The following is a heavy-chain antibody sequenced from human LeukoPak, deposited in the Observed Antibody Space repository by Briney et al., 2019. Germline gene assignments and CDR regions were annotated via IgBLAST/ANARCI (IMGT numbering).Heavy chain of an antibody. CDR3: ARDWRGYSGYNY. Sequence: ASVKVSCKASGYSFTKYYMDWVRQAPGQGLEWMGWISAYNGNTNYAQKLQGRVTMTTDTSTSTAYMELRSLRSDDTAVYYCARDWRGYSGYNYWGQGTLVTVSS. CDR2: ISAYNGNT. V-gene: IGHV1-18*04. J-gene: IGHJ4*02. CDR1: GYSFTKYY. D-gene: IGHD5-12*01.